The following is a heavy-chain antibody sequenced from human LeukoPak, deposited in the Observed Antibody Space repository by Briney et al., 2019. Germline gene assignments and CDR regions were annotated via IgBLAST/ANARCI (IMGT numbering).Heavy chain of an antibody. D-gene: IGHD3-10*01. CDR1: GGSISSGGYS. V-gene: IGHV4-31*03. CDR3: ASTMVRGVTIFDY. J-gene: IGHJ4*02. Sequence: SETLSLTCTVSGGSISSGGYSWSWIRQHPGKGLEWIGYIYYSGSTYYNPSLKSRVTISVDTSKNQFSLKLSSVTAADTAVYYCASTMVRGVTIFDYWGQGTLVTVSS. CDR2: IYYSGST.